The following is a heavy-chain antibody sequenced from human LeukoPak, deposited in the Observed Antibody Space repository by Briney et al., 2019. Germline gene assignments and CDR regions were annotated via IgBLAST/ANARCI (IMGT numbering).Heavy chain of an antibody. CDR3: ARHSGNYLSPLDY. J-gene: IGHJ4*02. D-gene: IGHD3-10*01. CDR2: IYYSGTT. Sequence: SEPLSLTCNVSDGSVSSGTNYWSWIRQPPGKGLEWIGYIYYSGTTNYNPSLKSRVTISVDTSKNQFSLKLSSVTAADTAVYYCARHSGNYLSPLDYWGQGTLVTVSS. V-gene: IGHV4-61*01. CDR1: DGSVSSGTNY.